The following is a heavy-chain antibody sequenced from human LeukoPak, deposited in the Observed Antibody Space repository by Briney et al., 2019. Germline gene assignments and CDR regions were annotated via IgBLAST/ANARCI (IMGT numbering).Heavy chain of an antibody. CDR2: IYYSGST. CDR1: GYSISSGYY. CDR3: ARRVYYYGSGSYSYYFDY. D-gene: IGHD3-10*01. Sequence: PSETLSLTCTVSGYSISSGYYWGWIRQPPGKGLEWIGSIYYSGSTYYNPSLKSRVTISVDTSKNHFSLKLSSVTAADTAVYYCARRVYYYGSGSYSYYFDYWGQGTLVTVSS. V-gene: IGHV4-38-2*02. J-gene: IGHJ4*02.